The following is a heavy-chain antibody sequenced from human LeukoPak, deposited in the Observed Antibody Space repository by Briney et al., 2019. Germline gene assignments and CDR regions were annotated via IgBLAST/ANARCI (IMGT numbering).Heavy chain of an antibody. CDR1: GYSFTSNY. J-gene: IGHJ4*02. Sequence: ASVKVSCKPSGYSFTSNYIHWVRQAPGQGLEWMGMIYPRDGSTSYAQKFQGRVTVTRDTSTSTVHMELSGLRSEDTAVYYCARDQEAFDYWGQGTLVTVSS. V-gene: IGHV1-46*01. CDR2: IYPRDGST. CDR3: ARDQEAFDY.